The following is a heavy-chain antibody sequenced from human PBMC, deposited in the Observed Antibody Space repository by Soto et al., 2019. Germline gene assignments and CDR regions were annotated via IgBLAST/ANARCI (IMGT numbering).Heavy chain of an antibody. CDR1: GYTFTSYD. J-gene: IGHJ6*03. Sequence: ASVKVSCKASGYTFTSYDINWVRQATGQGLEWMGWMNPNSGNTGYAQKFQGRVTMTRNTSISTAYMELSSLRSEDTAVYYCAKCPEYYDFWSGYYYYYMDVWGKGTTVTVSS. D-gene: IGHD3-3*01. V-gene: IGHV1-8*01. CDR3: AKCPEYYDFWSGYYYYYMDV. CDR2: MNPNSGNT.